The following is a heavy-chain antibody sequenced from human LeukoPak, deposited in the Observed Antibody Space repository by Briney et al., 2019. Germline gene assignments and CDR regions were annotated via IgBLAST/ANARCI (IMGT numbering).Heavy chain of an antibody. D-gene: IGHD2/OR15-2a*01. CDR3: AKDRTALWLNWFDP. Sequence: PSETLSLTCTVSGGSISSGGYYWSWVRQAPGKGLEWVSAISGSGGSTYYADSVKGRFTISRDNSKNTLYLQMNSLRAEDTAVYYCAKDRTALWLNWFDPWGQGTLVTVSS. J-gene: IGHJ5*02. CDR2: ISGSGGST. CDR1: GGSISSGGYY. V-gene: IGHV3-23*01.